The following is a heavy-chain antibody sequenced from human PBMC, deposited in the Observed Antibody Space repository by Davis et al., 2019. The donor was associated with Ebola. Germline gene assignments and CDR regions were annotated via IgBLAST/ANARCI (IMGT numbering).Heavy chain of an antibody. CDR2: INHSGST. Sequence: SQTLSLTCAVYGGSFSGYYWSWIRQPPGKGLEWIGEINHSGSTNYNPSLKSRVTISVDTSKNQFSLKLSSVTAADTAVYYCARGLSAIAYWGQGTLVTVSS. D-gene: IGHD2/OR15-2a*01. CDR3: ARGLSAIAY. CDR1: GGSFSGYY. J-gene: IGHJ4*02. V-gene: IGHV4-34*01.